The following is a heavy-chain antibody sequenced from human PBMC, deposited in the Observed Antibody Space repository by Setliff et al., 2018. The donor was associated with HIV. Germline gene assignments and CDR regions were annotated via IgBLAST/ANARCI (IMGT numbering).Heavy chain of an antibody. J-gene: IGHJ4*02. Sequence: PGESLKISCKGSGYSFTDYWIGWVRQMPGKGLEWMGIIYPGDSDTRYSPSFQGQVTISADRSITTAYVQWSSLKASDTAMYYCVRVDYGDFNFDYWGQGTLVTVSS. V-gene: IGHV5-51*01. CDR2: IYPGDSDT. CDR1: GYSFTDYW. CDR3: VRVDYGDFNFDY. D-gene: IGHD4-17*01.